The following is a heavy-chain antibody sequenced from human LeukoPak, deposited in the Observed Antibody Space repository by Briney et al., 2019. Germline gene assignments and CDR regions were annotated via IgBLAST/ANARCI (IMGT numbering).Heavy chain of an antibody. V-gene: IGHV4-61*02. D-gene: IGHD4-17*01. J-gene: IGHJ4*02. CDR2: IYTSGST. CDR3: ARDRDYGRYFDY. CDR1: GGSTSSGSYY. Sequence: SQTLSLTCTVSGGSTSSGSYYWSWIRQPAGKGLEWIGRIYTSGSTNYNPSLKSRVTISVDTSKNQFSLKLSSVTAADTAVYYCARDRDYGRYFDYWGQGTLVTVSS.